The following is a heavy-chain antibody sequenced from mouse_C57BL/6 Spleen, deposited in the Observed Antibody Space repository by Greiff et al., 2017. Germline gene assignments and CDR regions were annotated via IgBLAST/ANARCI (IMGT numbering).Heavy chain of an antibody. CDR2: IKPYNGDT. J-gene: IGHJ3*01. CDR3: ARHGSSYPWFAY. D-gene: IGHD1-1*01. Sequence: VHVKQSGPELVKPGASVKISCKASGYSFTGYFMNWVMQSHGKSLEWIGRIKPYNGDTFYNQKFKGKATLTVDKSSSTAHMELRSLTSEDSAVYYCARHGSSYPWFAYWGQGTLVTVSA. CDR1: GYSFTGYF. V-gene: IGHV1-20*01.